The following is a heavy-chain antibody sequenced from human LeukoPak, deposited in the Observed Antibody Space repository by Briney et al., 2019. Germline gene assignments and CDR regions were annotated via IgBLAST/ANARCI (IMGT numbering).Heavy chain of an antibody. V-gene: IGHV3-48*03. Sequence: GGSLRLSCAASGFTFTSYEMNWVRQAPGKGLEWVSYITISGSTIYYADSVKGRFTISRDNAKNSLYLQMISLRAEDTAVYYCANYGSVSYFAYWGQGTLVTVSS. CDR3: ANYGSVSYFAY. CDR2: ITISGSTI. D-gene: IGHD3-10*01. J-gene: IGHJ4*02. CDR1: GFTFTSYE.